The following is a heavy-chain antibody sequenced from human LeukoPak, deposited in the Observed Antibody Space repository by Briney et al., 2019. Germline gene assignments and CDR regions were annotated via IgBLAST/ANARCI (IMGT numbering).Heavy chain of an antibody. V-gene: IGHV4-59*12. CDR3: ASFGPQAFDY. CDR1: GGSISSYY. Sequence: SETLSLTCTVSGGSISSYYWSWIRQPPGKGLEWIGYIYYSGSTYYNPSLKSRVTILVDTSKNQFSLKLSSVTAADTAVYYCASFGPQAFDYWGQGTLVTVSS. CDR2: IYYSGST. J-gene: IGHJ4*02. D-gene: IGHD3-16*01.